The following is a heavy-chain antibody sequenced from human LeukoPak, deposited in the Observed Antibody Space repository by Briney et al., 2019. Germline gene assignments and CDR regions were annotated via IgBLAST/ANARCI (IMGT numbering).Heavy chain of an antibody. J-gene: IGHJ4*02. CDR1: GGSFSGYY. CDR3: ASSPVGATDY. Sequence: SETPSLTCAVYGGSFSGYYWSWIRQPPGKGLEWIGEINHSGSTNYNPSLKSRVTIPVDTSKNQFSLKLSSVTAADTAVYYCASSPVGATDYWGQGTLVTVSS. CDR2: INHSGST. D-gene: IGHD1-26*01. V-gene: IGHV4-34*01.